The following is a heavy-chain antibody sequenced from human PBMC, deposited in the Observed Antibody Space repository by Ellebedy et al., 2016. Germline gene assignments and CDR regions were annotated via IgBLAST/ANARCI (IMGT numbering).Heavy chain of an antibody. D-gene: IGHD2-15*01. J-gene: IGHJ5*02. CDR2: IFSDGNT. Sequence: GESLKISCAASGFTVSTNYMKWVRQAPGKGLEWVSAIFSDGNTYYADSVKGRVTISRDNSKNTLYLQMNSLRAEDTAVYYCARGVGSGWFDPWGQGTLVTVSS. CDR3: ARGVGSGWFDP. V-gene: IGHV3-53*01. CDR1: GFTVSTNY.